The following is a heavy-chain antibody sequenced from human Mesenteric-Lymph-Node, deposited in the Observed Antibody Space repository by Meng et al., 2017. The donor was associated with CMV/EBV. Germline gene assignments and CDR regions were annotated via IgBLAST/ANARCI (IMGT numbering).Heavy chain of an antibody. V-gene: IGHV3-23*01. CDR3: AKPTVTTGTDY. J-gene: IGHJ4*02. CDR1: GFTFTDYA. D-gene: IGHD4-11*01. Sequence: GESLKISCAASGFTFTDYALSWVRQAPGKGLEWVSAMSGSGRSTYYTDSVKGRFTISRDNSKNTLYLQMNSLRAEDTAVYYCAKPTVTTGTDYWGQGTLVTVSS. CDR2: MSGSGRST.